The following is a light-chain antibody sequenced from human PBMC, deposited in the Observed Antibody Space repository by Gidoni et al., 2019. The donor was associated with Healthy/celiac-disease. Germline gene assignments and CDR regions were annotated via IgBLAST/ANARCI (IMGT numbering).Light chain of an antibody. Sequence: QSALTQPASVSGSSGPSITTSCIGTSSAVGGYNYVSWYQQHPGKAPKLMIYDVSNRPSGVSNRFSGSKSGNTASLTISRLQAEDEADYYCSSYTSSSLRVFGGGTKLTVL. CDR2: DVS. CDR3: SSYTSSSLRV. CDR1: SSAVGGYNY. V-gene: IGLV2-14*01. J-gene: IGLJ2*01.